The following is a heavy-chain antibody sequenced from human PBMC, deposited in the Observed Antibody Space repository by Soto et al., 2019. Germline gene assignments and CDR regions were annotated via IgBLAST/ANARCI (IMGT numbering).Heavy chain of an antibody. Sequence: ASVKVSCKASGYTFTSYYMHWVRQAPGQGLEWMGIINPSGGSTSYAQKFQGRVTMTRDTSTSTVYMELSSLRSEDTAVYYCARDLGGKPIAAPRYGMDVWGQGTTVTVSS. CDR2: INPSGGST. CDR3: ARDLGGKPIAAPRYGMDV. J-gene: IGHJ6*02. V-gene: IGHV1-46*01. D-gene: IGHD6-13*01. CDR1: GYTFTSYY.